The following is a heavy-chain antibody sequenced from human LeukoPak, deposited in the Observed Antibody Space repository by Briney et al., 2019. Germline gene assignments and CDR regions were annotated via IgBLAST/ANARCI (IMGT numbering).Heavy chain of an antibody. CDR2: IYYSGST. J-gene: IGHJ4*02. V-gene: IGHV4-39*07. Sequence: SETLSLTCTVSGGSISSRPYYWGWIRQPPGKGLEWIGSIYYSGSTYYNPSLKSRVTISVDTSKNQFSLKLSSVTAADTAVYYCASRYGSGGLIDYWGQGTLVTVSS. D-gene: IGHD3-10*01. CDR1: GGSISSRPYY. CDR3: ASRYGSGGLIDY.